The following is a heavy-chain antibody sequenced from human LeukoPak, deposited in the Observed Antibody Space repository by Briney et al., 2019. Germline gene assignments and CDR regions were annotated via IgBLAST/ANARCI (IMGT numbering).Heavy chain of an antibody. D-gene: IGHD3-10*01. Sequence: SETLSLTCAVYGGSFSGYYWSWIRQPPGKGLEWIGEINHSGSTNYNPSLKSRVTISVDMSKNQFSLKLNSVTAADTAVYYCSRGTSSAPLLSWGQGTLVTVSS. J-gene: IGHJ5*02. CDR1: GGSFSGYY. CDR2: INHSGST. V-gene: IGHV4-34*01. CDR3: SRGTSSAPLLS.